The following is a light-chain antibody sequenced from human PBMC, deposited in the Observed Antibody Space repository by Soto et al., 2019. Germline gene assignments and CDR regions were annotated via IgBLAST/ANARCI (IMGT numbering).Light chain of an antibody. CDR2: SNN. CDR1: SSNIGSNT. V-gene: IGLV1-44*01. CDR3: AAWDDSLNGSV. J-gene: IGLJ1*01. Sequence: QSVQTQQPSGCGTPGQKVTTSCSGSSSNIGSNTVNWYQQLPGTAPKLLIYSNNQRPSGVPDRFSGSKSGTSASLAISGLQSEDEADYYCAAWDDSLNGSVFGTGTKVTVL.